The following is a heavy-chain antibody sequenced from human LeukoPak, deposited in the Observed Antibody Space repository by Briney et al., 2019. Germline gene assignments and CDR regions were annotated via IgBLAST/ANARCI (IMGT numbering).Heavy chain of an antibody. CDR3: AKDATRTSGWYYFDH. CDR1: GFPFAPFW. D-gene: IGHD6-19*01. CDR2: MNRDGSEV. Sequence: GGSLRLSCAASGFPFAPFWMTWVRQAPGKGPEFVATMNRDGSEVAYGNSVRGRFTISRDNAKNSLYLQMYSLRAEDTAVYYCAKDATRTSGWYYFDHWGQGTLVTVSS. V-gene: IGHV3-7*05. J-gene: IGHJ4*02.